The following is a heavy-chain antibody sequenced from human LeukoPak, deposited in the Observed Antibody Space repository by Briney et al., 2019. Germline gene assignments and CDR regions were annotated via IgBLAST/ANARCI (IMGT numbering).Heavy chain of an antibody. Sequence: SETLSLTCTVSGYSISSGYYWGWIRQPPGKGLEWIGSIYHSGSTYYNPSLKSRVTISVDTSKNQFSLKLSSVTAADTAVYYCARDQVGQFDYWGQGTLVTVSS. J-gene: IGHJ4*02. CDR2: IYHSGST. CDR3: ARDQVGQFDY. D-gene: IGHD1-26*01. V-gene: IGHV4-38-2*02. CDR1: GYSISSGYY.